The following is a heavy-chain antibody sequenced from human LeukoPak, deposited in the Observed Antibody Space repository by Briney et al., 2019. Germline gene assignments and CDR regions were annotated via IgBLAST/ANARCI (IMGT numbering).Heavy chain of an antibody. CDR2: TYYSGST. J-gene: IGHJ4*02. Sequence: SETLSLTCTVSGGSISSSSYYWGWLRQPPGKGLEWIGSTYYSGSTYYNPSLKSRVTISVDTSKNQFSLKLSSVTAADTAVYYCAREYVGATRRQDYWGQGTLVTVSS. D-gene: IGHD1-26*01. CDR1: GGSISSSSYY. CDR3: AREYVGATRRQDY. V-gene: IGHV4-39*07.